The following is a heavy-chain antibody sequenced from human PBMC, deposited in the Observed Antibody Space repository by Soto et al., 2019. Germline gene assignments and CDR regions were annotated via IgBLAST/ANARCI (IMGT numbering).Heavy chain of an antibody. J-gene: IGHJ6*04. CDR1: GGSISSYY. CDR2: IYYSGST. D-gene: IGHD3-10*01. Sequence: SETLSLTCTVSGGSISSYYWSWIRQPPGKGLEWIGYIYYSGSTNYNPSLKSRVTISVDTSKNQFSLKLSSVTAADTAVYYCARLRGGPIYYGSGSYYHIHYYYYGMDVWGKGTKVTVS. V-gene: IGHV4-59*01. CDR3: ARLRGGPIYYGSGSYYHIHYYYYGMDV.